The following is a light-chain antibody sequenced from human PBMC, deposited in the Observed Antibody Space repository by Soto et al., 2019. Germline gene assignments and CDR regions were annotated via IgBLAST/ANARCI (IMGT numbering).Light chain of an antibody. V-gene: IGKV3-11*01. CDR2: DAS. Sequence: DIVLTQSPATLSLSPGNRVTLSCRANERISHSLAWYQQKPGQAPRILIYDASFRATCIPERFSGSGSGTDFTLSISSLEPEDFAVYYCQLSQQRSSWPPIAFGQGTRLEIK. J-gene: IGKJ5*01. CDR3: QLSQQRSSWPPIA. CDR1: ERISHS.